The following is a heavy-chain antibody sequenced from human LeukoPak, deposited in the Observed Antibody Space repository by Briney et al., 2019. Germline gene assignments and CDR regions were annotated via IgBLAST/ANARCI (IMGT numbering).Heavy chain of an antibody. CDR2: ISAYNGNT. V-gene: IGHV1-18*01. Sequence: ASVTVSCKASGYTFTIYGISWVRQAPGQGREWMGWISAYNGNTNYAQKLQGRVNMTTDTSTSTAYMELRSLRSDDTAVYYCARVGNRGRYVFQDVKYDRVDWEPGTGYSYGPFEDWGQGTLVTVSS. CDR3: ARVGNRGRYVFQDVKYDRVDWEPGTGYSYGPFED. CDR1: GYTFTIYG. D-gene: IGHD5-18*01. J-gene: IGHJ4*02.